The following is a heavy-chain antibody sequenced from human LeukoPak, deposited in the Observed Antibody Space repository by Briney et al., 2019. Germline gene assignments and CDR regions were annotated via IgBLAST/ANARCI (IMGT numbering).Heavy chain of an antibody. D-gene: IGHD3-10*01. CDR1: GFTFDDYA. J-gene: IGHJ4*02. CDR2: ISWNSGSI. Sequence: PGRSLRLSCAASGFTFDDYAMHWVRQAPGKGLEWVSGISWNSGSIGYADSVKGRFTISRDNAKNSLYLQMNSLRAEDTALYYCARVGEGGYWGQGTLVTVSS. CDR3: ARVGEGGY. V-gene: IGHV3-9*01.